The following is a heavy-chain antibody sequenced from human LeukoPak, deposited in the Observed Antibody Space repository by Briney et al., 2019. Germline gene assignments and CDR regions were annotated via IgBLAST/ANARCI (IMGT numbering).Heavy chain of an antibody. J-gene: IGHJ3*01. D-gene: IGHD3/OR15-3a*01. CDR1: GYTFTNYA. CDR2: VNPDNGNT. Sequence: ASVKVSCKASGYTFTNYAMNWVRQAPGQGPEWMGRVNPDNGNTGFAQKFQGRVTITQNSSVTTVYMELSSLTSEDTAVYYCARRGLVAGIYDLVYGFDLWGQGTMVTVSS. CDR3: ARRGLVAGIYDLVYGFDL. V-gene: IGHV1-8*03.